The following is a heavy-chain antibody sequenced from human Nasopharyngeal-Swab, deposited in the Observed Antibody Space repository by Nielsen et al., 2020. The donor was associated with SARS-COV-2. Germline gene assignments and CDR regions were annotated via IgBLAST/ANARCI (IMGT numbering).Heavy chain of an antibody. D-gene: IGHD4-17*01. J-gene: IGHJ4*02. CDR2: IWYDGSNK. Sequence: GESLKISCAASGFTFSSYGMHWVRQAPGKGLEWVAVIWYDGSNKYYADSVKGRFTISRDNSKNTLYLQMNSLRAEDTAVYYCARENDYADEYYFDYWGQGTLVTVSS. CDR1: GFTFSSYG. V-gene: IGHV3-33*01. CDR3: ARENDYADEYYFDY.